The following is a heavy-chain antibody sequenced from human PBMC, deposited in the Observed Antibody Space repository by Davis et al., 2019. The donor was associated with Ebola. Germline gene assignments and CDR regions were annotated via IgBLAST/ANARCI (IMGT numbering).Heavy chain of an antibody. D-gene: IGHD1-26*01. CDR1: GFTFSMYW. CDR2: ISTSGNSI. CDR3: ARDRARGRRSLGGNYFMGADV. Sequence: GGSLRLSCAASGFTFSMYWMTWVRQAPGKGLEWLSYISTSGNSIYYADSVKGRFTISRDNAKDSVHLQMNSLRTEDAAVYYCARDRARGRRSLGGNYFMGADVWGQGTTVTVSS. V-gene: IGHV3-48*04. J-gene: IGHJ6*02.